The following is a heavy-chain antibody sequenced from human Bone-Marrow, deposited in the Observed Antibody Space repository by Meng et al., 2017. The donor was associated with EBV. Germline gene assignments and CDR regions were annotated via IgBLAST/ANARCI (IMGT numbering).Heavy chain of an antibody. Sequence: QVPCVQSGAEVKKPGSSVKVYGKTSGGTFSSDAISWVRQAPGQGLEWMGGLIPMLGAPNYAQKFQDRVTIIADKSMSIHYMELSSLRSDDTAVYYCASESGRGYTPDYWGRGTLVTVSS. CDR1: GGTFSSDA. V-gene: IGHV1-69*06. D-gene: IGHD3-10*01. CDR3: ASESGRGYTPDY. J-gene: IGHJ4*02. CDR2: LIPMLGAP.